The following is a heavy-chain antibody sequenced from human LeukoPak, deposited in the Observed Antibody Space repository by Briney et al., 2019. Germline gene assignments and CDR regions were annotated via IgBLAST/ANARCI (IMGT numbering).Heavy chain of an antibody. CDR2: IGYYGDST. V-gene: IGHV3-23*01. J-gene: IGHJ3*02. CDR3: AKSPTVDAAFDI. Sequence: GGPLRLSCAASGFTFSSYAMNWVRQAPGKGLEWVSGIGYYGDSTFYADSVKGRFTVSRDSTKNALVLHMNSLRAEDTALYYCAKSPTVDAAFDIWGQGTMVTVSS. CDR1: GFTFSSYA. D-gene: IGHD4-23*01.